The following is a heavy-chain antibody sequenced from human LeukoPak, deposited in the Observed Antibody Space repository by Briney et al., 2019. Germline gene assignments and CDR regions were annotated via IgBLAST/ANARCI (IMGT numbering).Heavy chain of an antibody. Sequence: SETLSLTCTVSGGSISSSSYYWGWIRQPPGKGLEWIGSIYYSGSTYYNPPLKSRVTISVDTSKNQFSLKLSSVTAADTAVYYCARHQYYYDSSGYNYDPDYWGQGTLVTVSS. CDR2: IYYSGST. V-gene: IGHV4-39*01. J-gene: IGHJ4*02. CDR1: GGSISSSSYY. D-gene: IGHD3-22*01. CDR3: ARHQYYYDSSGYNYDPDY.